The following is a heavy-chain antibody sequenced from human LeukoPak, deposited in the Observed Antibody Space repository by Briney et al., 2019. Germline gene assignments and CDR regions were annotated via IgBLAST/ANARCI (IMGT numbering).Heavy chain of an antibody. J-gene: IGHJ5*02. CDR1: GGSISSYY. CDR3: ARGYSYGYGWFDP. V-gene: IGHV4-59*08. Sequence: SETLSLTCTVSGGSISSYYWSWIRQPPGKGLEWIGYIYYSGSTNYNPSLKSRVTISVDTSKNQFSLKLSSVTAAYTAVYYCARGYSYGYGWFDPWGQGTLVTVSS. D-gene: IGHD5-18*01. CDR2: IYYSGST.